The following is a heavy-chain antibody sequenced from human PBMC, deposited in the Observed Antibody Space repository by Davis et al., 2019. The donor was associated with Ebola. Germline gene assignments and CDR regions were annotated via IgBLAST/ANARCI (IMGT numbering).Heavy chain of an antibody. V-gene: IGHV4-59*08. CDR2: IYYSGST. CDR3: AGAAGNIFDY. J-gene: IGHJ4*02. D-gene: IGHD6-13*01. Sequence: PSETLSLTCTVSGGSISSYYWSWIRQPPGKGLEWIGYIYYSGSTNYNPSLKSRVTISVDTSKNQFSLKLSSVTAADTAVYYCAGAAGNIFDYWGQGTLVTVSS. CDR1: GGSISSYY.